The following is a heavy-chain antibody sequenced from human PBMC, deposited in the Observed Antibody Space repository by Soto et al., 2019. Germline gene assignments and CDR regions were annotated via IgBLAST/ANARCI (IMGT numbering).Heavy chain of an antibody. Sequence: QVQLVQSGAEVKKPGPSVKVSCKAPGYTFTSYDINWVRLATGQGPEWMGWMNPNSGNPAYAQKFQGRVTMTRNPSISTAYRELSSLRSEDTAVYYCARLKQDYAVAWGQGTLVTVSS. V-gene: IGHV1-8*01. CDR3: ARLKQDYAVA. CDR2: MNPNSGNP. J-gene: IGHJ5*02. D-gene: IGHD3-16*01. CDR1: GYTFTSYD.